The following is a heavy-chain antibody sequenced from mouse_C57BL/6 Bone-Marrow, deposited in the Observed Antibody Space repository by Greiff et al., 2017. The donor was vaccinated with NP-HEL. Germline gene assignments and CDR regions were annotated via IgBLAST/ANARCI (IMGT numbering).Heavy chain of an antibody. V-gene: IGHV1-54*01. J-gene: IGHJ3*01. CDR2: INPGSGGT. CDR3: ARIGWLPFAY. Sequence: VQLQQSGAELVRPGTSVKVSCKASGYAFTNYLIEWVKQRPGQGLEWIGVINPGSGGTNYNEKFKGKATLTADKSSSTAYMQLSSLTSEDSAVYFCARIGWLPFAYWGQGTLVTVSA. CDR1: GYAFTNYL. D-gene: IGHD2-3*01.